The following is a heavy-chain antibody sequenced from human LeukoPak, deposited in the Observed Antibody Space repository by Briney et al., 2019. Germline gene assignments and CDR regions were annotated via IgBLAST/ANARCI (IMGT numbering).Heavy chain of an antibody. V-gene: IGHV3-30*18. J-gene: IGHJ4*02. CDR3: AKDLENYYDSSGYVDY. CDR1: GFTFTSYG. CDR2: ISDDGSNK. Sequence: GRSLRLSCAASGFTFTSYGMHWVRQAPGKGLEWVAAISDDGSNKYYADSVKGRFTISRDNSKNTVYLQMNSLRAEDTAVYYCAKDLENYYDSSGYVDYWGQGTLVTVSS. D-gene: IGHD3-22*01.